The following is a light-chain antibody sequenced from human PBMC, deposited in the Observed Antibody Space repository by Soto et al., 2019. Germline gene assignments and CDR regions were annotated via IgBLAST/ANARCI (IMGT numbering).Light chain of an antibody. J-gene: IGKJ4*01. CDR2: EAF. Sequence: DIQMTQSPSTLSASVGDRVTITCRASQRVGGGLAWYQQKPGKAPRILIYEAFSLESGVPSRFSGSGSGAEFTLTIGSLQPDDSATYYCLQYITYPFTFGGGTKVEIK. CDR3: LQYITYPFT. V-gene: IGKV1-5*03. CDR1: QRVGGG.